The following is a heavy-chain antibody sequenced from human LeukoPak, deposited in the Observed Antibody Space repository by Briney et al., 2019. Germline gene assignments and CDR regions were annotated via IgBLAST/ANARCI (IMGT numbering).Heavy chain of an antibody. CDR3: ASGPFYCSGGSCYSGGYYYYGMDV. Sequence: ASETLSLTCAVYGGSFSGYYWSWIRQPPGKGLEWIGEINHSGSTNYNPSLKSRVTISVDTSKNQFSLKLSSVTAADTAVYYCASGPFYCSGGSCYSGGYYYYGMDVWGQGTTVTVSS. D-gene: IGHD2-15*01. J-gene: IGHJ6*02. CDR2: INHSGST. CDR1: GGSFSGYY. V-gene: IGHV4-34*01.